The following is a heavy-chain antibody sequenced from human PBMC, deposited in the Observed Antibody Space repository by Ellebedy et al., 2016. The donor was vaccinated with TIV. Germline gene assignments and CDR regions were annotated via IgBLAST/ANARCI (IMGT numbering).Heavy chain of an antibody. J-gene: IGHJ4*02. CDR1: GGSIGSSNYY. CDR3: AREGHYGSGA. Sequence: SETLSLTCTVSGGSIGSSNYYWGWIRQPPGKGLEWIGSIYYSGSTYYNPALKSRVTISVDTSKNQFSLKLSSVTAADTAVYYCAREGHYGSGAWGQGTLVTVSS. D-gene: IGHD3-10*01. CDR2: IYYSGST. V-gene: IGHV4-39*07.